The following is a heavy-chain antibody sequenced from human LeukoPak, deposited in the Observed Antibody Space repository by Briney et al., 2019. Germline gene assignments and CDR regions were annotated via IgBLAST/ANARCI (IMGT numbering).Heavy chain of an antibody. CDR1: GFTFSSYA. V-gene: IGHV3-23*01. Sequence: PGGSLRLSCAASGFTFSSYAMSWVRQAPGKGLEWVSAISGSGGSTYYADSVKGRFTISRDNSMNTLYLQMNSPRAEDTAVYYCARQTRSPVPIGWFDPWGQGTLVTVSS. CDR2: ISGSGGST. CDR3: ARQTRSPVPIGWFDP. D-gene: IGHD3-10*01. J-gene: IGHJ5*02.